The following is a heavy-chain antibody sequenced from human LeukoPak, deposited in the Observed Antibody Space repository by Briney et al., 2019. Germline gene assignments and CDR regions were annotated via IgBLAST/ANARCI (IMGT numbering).Heavy chain of an antibody. J-gene: IGHJ6*03. CDR2: MNPNSGNT. CDR3: ARVSYGSGSYYMVYYYYYYMDV. CDR1: GYTFTSYD. V-gene: IGHV1-8*03. D-gene: IGHD3-10*01. Sequence: ASVKVSCKASGYTFTSYDINWVRQATGQGLEWMGWMNPNSGNTGYAQKFQGRVTITRNTSISTAYMELSSLRSEDTAVYYCARVSYGSGSYYMVYYYYYYMDVWGKGTTVTISS.